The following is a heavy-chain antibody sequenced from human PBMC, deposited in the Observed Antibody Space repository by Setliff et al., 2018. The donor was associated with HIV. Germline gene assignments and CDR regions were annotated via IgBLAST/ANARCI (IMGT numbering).Heavy chain of an antibody. Sequence: SETLSLTCSVSGASITSGIYYWAWIRQPAGKGLEFIGRLYTSGSTIYNPSLRSRVTMSVDTSKSQFSLKLNSVAAADTAVYYCARVFPPIRGAPFGTPPGAFDIWGQGTMVTVSS. CDR2: LYTSGST. D-gene: IGHD2-15*01. J-gene: IGHJ3*02. CDR1: GASITSGIYY. V-gene: IGHV4-61*02. CDR3: ARVFPPIRGAPFGTPPGAFDI.